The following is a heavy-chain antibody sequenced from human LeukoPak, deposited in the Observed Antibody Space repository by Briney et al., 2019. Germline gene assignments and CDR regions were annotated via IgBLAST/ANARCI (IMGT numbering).Heavy chain of an antibody. Sequence: GGSLRLSCAASGVIVSRNFMSWVRQAPGKGLQWVAIMYAGGTTDYSDSVRGRSHISRDSSNNTLSLQINSLRAEDTAVYYCARGSGGGWPLDRWGQGALVTVSS. J-gene: IGHJ5*02. CDR1: GVIVSRNF. CDR2: MYAGGTT. CDR3: ARGSGGGWPLDR. D-gene: IGHD6-19*01. V-gene: IGHV3-53*01.